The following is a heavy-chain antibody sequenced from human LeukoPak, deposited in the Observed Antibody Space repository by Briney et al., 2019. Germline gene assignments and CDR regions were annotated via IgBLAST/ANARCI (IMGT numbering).Heavy chain of an antibody. CDR2: ISSSGSTI. Sequence: GGSLRLSCAASGFTFSSYEMNWVRQAPGKGLEWVSFISSSGSTIYYADSVKGRFTISRDNAKNSLYLQMNSLRAEDTAVYYCARVTYYYDSSGYSGRVLGYWGQGTLVTVSS. V-gene: IGHV3-48*03. CDR1: GFTFSSYE. J-gene: IGHJ4*02. CDR3: ARVTYYYDSSGYSGRVLGY. D-gene: IGHD3-22*01.